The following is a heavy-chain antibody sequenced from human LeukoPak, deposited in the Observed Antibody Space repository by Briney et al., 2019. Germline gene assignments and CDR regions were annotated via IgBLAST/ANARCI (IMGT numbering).Heavy chain of an antibody. Sequence: HPGGSLRLSCAASGFTFSTYWMNWYRQAPGKGLEWVGNINQDASGINYVDSVRGRFTISRGNAKNSLHLQMNSLRAEDTAVYYCATDHDNSDWQKRFDSWGQGTLVTVSS. V-gene: IGHV3-7*03. CDR3: ATDHDNSDWQKRFDS. J-gene: IGHJ4*02. CDR1: GFTFSTYW. CDR2: INQDASGI. D-gene: IGHD2-21*02.